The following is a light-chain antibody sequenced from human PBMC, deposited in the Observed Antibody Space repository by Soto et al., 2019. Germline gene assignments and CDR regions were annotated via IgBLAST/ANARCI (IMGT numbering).Light chain of an antibody. CDR1: PSVSSN. Sequence: EIVMTQSPATLSVSPGERATLSCRASPSVSSNLAWYQQNPGQAPRLLIYGASTRATGIPARFSGSGSAPDSALTISSQQSEEFAVYHWQQYANWPPIPFGQGTRLEI. J-gene: IGKJ5*01. V-gene: IGKV3-15*01. CDR3: QQYANWPPIP. CDR2: GAS.